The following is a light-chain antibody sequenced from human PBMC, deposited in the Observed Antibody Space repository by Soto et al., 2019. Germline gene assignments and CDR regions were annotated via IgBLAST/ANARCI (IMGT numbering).Light chain of an antibody. CDR3: SSYTSSNTLV. J-gene: IGLJ1*01. CDR2: EVS. CDR1: SSDVGGYNY. V-gene: IGLV2-14*01. Sequence: QSALTQPASVSGSPGQSITISCTGTSSDVGGYNYVSWYQQHPGKAPNLMIYEVSNRPSGVSNLFSGSKSGNTASLTISGLQAEDEADYYCSSYTSSNTLVFGTGTKLTVL.